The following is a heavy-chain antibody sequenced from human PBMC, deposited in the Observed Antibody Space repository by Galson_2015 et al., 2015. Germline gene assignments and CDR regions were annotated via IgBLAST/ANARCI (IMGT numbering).Heavy chain of an antibody. V-gene: IGHV3-53*01. CDR3: ARVFRDTTMATHYFDY. CDR2: IYSGGTT. CDR1: GFTVSNTY. Sequence: SLRLSCAASGFTVSNTYMSWVRQAPGKGLEWVSVIYSGGTTYFADSVKGRFTISRDNSKNTLYLQMNSLRAGDTAVYYCARVFRDTTMATHYFDYWGQGTLVTVSS. D-gene: IGHD5-18*01. J-gene: IGHJ4*02.